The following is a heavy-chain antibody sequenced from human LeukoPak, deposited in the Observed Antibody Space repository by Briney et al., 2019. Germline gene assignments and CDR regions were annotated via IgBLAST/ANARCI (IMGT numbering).Heavy chain of an antibody. CDR3: ARGPLGRNGDYFDY. Sequence: PGGSLRLSCAASGYTFTGYAIQWVRQAPGQRLEWMGWINAGNGNTKYSQKFQGRVTITRDTSANTVYMELSSLRSEDTAVYYCARGPLGRNGDYFDYWGQGTLVTVSS. J-gene: IGHJ4*02. CDR2: INAGNGNT. D-gene: IGHD7-27*01. V-gene: IGHV1-3*01. CDR1: GYTFTGYA.